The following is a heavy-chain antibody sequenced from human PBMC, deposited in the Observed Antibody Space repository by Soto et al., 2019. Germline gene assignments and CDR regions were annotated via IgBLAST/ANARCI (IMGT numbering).Heavy chain of an antibody. J-gene: IGHJ5*02. D-gene: IGHD2-2*01. V-gene: IGHV5-51*01. CDR2: IYPGDSDT. CDR1: GYSFTSYW. Sequence: EVQLVQSGAEVKKPGESLKISCKGSGYSFTSYWIGWVRQMPGKGLEWMGIIYPGDSDTRYSPSFQGQVTISADKSISNAYMQWSSLKASDTAMYYCARQTDIVVVPAALYNWFDPWGQGTLVTVSS. CDR3: ARQTDIVVVPAALYNWFDP.